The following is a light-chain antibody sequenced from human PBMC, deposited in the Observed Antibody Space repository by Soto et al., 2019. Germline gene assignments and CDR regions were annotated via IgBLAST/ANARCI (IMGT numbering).Light chain of an antibody. J-gene: IGKJ4*01. CDR1: QSVSNNY. Sequence: EIVLTQSPGTLSLSPGERATLSCRASQSVSNNYLAWYQQKPGQAPRLVIYGASNRATGIPDRFSASGSGKDFTLTISRLEPEDFAVYYCQQHISWPLTFGGGTKVEIK. CDR2: GAS. CDR3: QQHISWPLT. V-gene: IGKV3-20*01.